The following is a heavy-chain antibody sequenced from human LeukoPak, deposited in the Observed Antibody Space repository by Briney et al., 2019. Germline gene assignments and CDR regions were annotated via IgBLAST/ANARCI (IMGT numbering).Heavy chain of an antibody. Sequence: PGGSLRLSCAASGFTFSSHEMNWVRQAPGKGLEWVSHISSSGSTIYYADSVKGRFTISRDNAKNSLYLRMNSLRAEDTAVYYCVTPFPRGPFRYYDILTGNYWGQGTLVTVSS. CDR1: GFTFSSHE. J-gene: IGHJ4*02. CDR2: ISSSGSTI. V-gene: IGHV3-48*03. CDR3: VTPFPRGPFRYYDILTGNY. D-gene: IGHD3-9*01.